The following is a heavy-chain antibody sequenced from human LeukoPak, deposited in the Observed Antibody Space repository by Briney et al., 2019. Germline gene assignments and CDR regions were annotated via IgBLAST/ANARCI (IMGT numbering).Heavy chain of an antibody. D-gene: IGHD3-22*01. CDR2: ISGSGGST. CDR3: AKDRGMPSSEHFDY. CDR1: GFTFSSYA. V-gene: IGHV3-23*01. Sequence: GGSLRLSCAASGFTFSSYAMSWVRQAPGKGLEWVSAISGSGGSTYYADSVKGRFTISRDNSKSTLYLQMNSLRAEDTAVYYCAKDRGMPSSEHFDYWGQGTLVTVSS. J-gene: IGHJ4*02.